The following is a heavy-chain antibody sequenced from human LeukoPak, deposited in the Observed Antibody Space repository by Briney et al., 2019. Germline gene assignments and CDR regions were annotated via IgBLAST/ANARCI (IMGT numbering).Heavy chain of an antibody. V-gene: IGHV3-74*01. J-gene: IGHJ4*02. D-gene: IGHD3-22*01. Sequence: GGSLRLSCAASGFTFSSYWMNWVRQAPGKGLVWVSRINSDMSSTNYADSVKGRFTISRDSAKNTLYLQMNSLRAEDTAVYFCARAYGFYDSSGYYDGGHFDYWGQGTLVTVSS. CDR2: INSDMSST. CDR3: ARAYGFYDSSGYYDGGHFDY. CDR1: GFTFSSYW.